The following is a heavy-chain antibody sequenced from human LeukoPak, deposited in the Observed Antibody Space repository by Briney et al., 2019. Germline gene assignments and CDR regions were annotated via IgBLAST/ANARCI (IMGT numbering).Heavy chain of an antibody. CDR2: IYYSGST. V-gene: IGHV4-59*01. J-gene: IGHJ4*02. CDR1: GGSISSYY. D-gene: IGHD6-19*01. Sequence: SETLSLTCTVSGGSISSYYWSWIRQPPGKGLEWIGYIYYSGSTNYNPSLKSRVTISVDTSKNQFSLKLSSVTAADTAVYYCARTEDSSGWSFDYWGQGTLVTVSS. CDR3: ARTEDSSGWSFDY.